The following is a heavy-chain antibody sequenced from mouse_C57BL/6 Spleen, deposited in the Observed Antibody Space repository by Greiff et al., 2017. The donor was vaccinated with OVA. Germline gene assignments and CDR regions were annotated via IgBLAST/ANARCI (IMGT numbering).Heavy chain of an antibody. Sequence: VQLQQPGAELVRPGSSVKLSCKASGYTFTSYWMHWVKQRPIQGLEWIGNIDPSDSETHYNQKFKDKATLTVHKSSSTAYMQLSSLTSEDSAVYYCAKLGRNYAMDYWGQGTSVTVSS. CDR2: IDPSDSET. CDR3: AKLGRNYAMDY. V-gene: IGHV1-52*01. J-gene: IGHJ4*01. CDR1: GYTFTSYW. D-gene: IGHD4-1*01.